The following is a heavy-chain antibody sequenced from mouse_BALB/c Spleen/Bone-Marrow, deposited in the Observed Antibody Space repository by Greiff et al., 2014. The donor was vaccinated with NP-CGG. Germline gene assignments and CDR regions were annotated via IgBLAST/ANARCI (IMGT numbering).Heavy chain of an antibody. V-gene: IGHV3-1*02. CDR3: ARQNDGYLYYAMDY. J-gene: IGHJ4*01. Sequence: VQLKESGPDLVKPSQSLSLTCTVTGYSITSGYSWHWIRQFPGNKLEWMGCIHYSGTTNYNPSLKSRISITRDTSKNQFFLQLNSVTSDDTATYYCARQNDGYLYYAMDYWGQGTSVTVSS. CDR1: GYSITSGYS. D-gene: IGHD2-3*01. CDR2: IHYSGTT.